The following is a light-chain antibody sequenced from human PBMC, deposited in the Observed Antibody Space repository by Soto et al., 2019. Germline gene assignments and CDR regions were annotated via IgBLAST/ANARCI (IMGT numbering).Light chain of an antibody. Sequence: SYELTQPPSVSVSPGQTASITCSGDKLGDKYACWYQQKPGQSPVLVIYQDSKRPSGIPERFSGSNSGNTATLTISGTQAMDEADHYCQAWDSSTATGVVFGGGTKLTVL. CDR3: QAWDSSTATGVV. CDR2: QDS. V-gene: IGLV3-1*01. CDR1: KLGDKY. J-gene: IGLJ2*01.